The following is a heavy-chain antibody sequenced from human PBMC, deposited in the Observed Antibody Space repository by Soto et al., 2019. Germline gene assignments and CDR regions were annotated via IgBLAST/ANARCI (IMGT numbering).Heavy chain of an antibody. CDR1: GGSFSGYY. J-gene: IGHJ5*02. CDR3: ARARIAARTRVDWFDP. Sequence: QVQLQQWGAGLLKPSETLSLTCAVYGGSFSGYYWSWIRQPPGKGLEWIGEINHSGSTNYNPSLKSRVTISVDTSKNQFSLKLSSVTAADTAVYYCARARIAARTRVDWFDPWGQGTLVTVSS. V-gene: IGHV4-34*01. CDR2: INHSGST. D-gene: IGHD6-6*01.